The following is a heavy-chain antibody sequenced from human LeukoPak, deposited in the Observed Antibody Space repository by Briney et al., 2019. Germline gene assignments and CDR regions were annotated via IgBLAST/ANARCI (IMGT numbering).Heavy chain of an antibody. Sequence: ASVKVSCKASGYTFTGHYMHWVRQAPGQGLEWMGWINPNSGGTNYAQNFQGRVTMTRDTSISTAYMELIRLRSNDTAVYYCARDERYDSSGYPFDYWGQGTLVTVSS. V-gene: IGHV1-2*02. CDR2: INPNSGGT. J-gene: IGHJ4*02. D-gene: IGHD3-22*01. CDR3: ARDERYDSSGYPFDY. CDR1: GYTFTGHY.